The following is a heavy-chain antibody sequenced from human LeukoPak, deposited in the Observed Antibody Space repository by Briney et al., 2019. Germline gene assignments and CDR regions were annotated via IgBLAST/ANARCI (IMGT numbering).Heavy chain of an antibody. CDR3: ARVLALSFWSGYYFDY. V-gene: IGHV4-59*01. CDR1: GGSISSYY. CDR2: IYYSGST. J-gene: IGHJ4*02. D-gene: IGHD3-3*01. Sequence: SETLSLTCTVSGGSISSYYWSWIRQPPGKGLEWIGYIYYSGSTNYNPSLKSRVTISVDTSKNQFSLKLSSVTAADTAVYYCARVLALSFWSGYYFDYWGQGTLVTVSS.